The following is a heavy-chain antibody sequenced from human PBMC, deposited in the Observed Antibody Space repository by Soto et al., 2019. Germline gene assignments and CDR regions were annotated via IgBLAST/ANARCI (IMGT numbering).Heavy chain of an antibody. V-gene: IGHV1-3*01. CDR1: GYTFTSYA. J-gene: IGHJ5*02. D-gene: IGHD6-13*01. CDR3: ARDPSSSWPLYNWFDP. CDR2: INAGNGNT. Sequence: QVQLVQSGAEVKKPGASVKVSCKASGYTFTSYAMHWVRQAPGQRLEWMGWINAGNGNTKYSQKFQGRVTITRDTXAXXAYMEQSSRRSEDTAVYYCARDPSSSWPLYNWFDPWGQGTLVTVSS.